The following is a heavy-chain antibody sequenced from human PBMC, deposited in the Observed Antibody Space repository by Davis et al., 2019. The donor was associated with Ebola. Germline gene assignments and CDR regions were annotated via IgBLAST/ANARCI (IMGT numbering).Heavy chain of an antibody. D-gene: IGHD1/OR15-1a*01. CDR1: GGSFSGYY. V-gene: IGHV4-34*01. Sequence: PSESLSLTCAVYGGSFSGYYWSWIRQPPGKGLEWIGEINHSGSTNYNPSLKSRVTISVDTSKNQFSLKLSSVTAADTAVYYCAQQRGATFDYWGQGTLVTVSS. CDR2: INHSGST. J-gene: IGHJ4*02. CDR3: AQQRGATFDY.